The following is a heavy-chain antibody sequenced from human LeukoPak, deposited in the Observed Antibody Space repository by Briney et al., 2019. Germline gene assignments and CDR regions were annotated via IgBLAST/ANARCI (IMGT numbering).Heavy chain of an antibody. V-gene: IGHV4-59*01. Sequence: SETLSLTCTVSGGSFRSYYWTWIRQPPGKGLEWIAYIYYSGSTNYNPSLKSRVTISLDTSQNQFSLKLSSVTAADTAVYYCAGAHSYSGFAEADYWGQGTLVTVSS. D-gene: IGHD5-12*01. CDR1: GGSFRSYY. CDR2: IYYSGST. CDR3: AGAHSYSGFAEADY. J-gene: IGHJ4*02.